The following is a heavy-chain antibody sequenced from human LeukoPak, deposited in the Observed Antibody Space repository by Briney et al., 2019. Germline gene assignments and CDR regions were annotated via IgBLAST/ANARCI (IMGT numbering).Heavy chain of an antibody. CDR2: IYTSGST. D-gene: IGHD4-17*01. J-gene: IGHJ4*02. V-gene: IGHV4-61*02. CDR3: ARGRYGVDNYFDY. Sequence: SQTLSLTCTVSGGSISSGGYYWSWIRQPAGKGLEWIGRIYTSGSTNYNPSLKSRVTISVDTSKNQFSLKLNSVTAADTAVYYCARGRYGVDNYFDYWGQGTLVTVSS. CDR1: GGSISSGGYY.